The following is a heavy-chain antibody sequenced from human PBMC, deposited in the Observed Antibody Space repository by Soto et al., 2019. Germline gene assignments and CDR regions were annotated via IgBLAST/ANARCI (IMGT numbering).Heavy chain of an antibody. CDR3: AKTGYYYGSGAKYYFDY. D-gene: IGHD3-10*01. CDR1: GFTFSSYA. Sequence: LRLSCAASGFTFSSYAMSWVRQAPGKGLEWVSAISGSGGSTYYADSVKGRFTISRDNSKNTLYLQMNSLRAEDTAVYYCAKTGYYYGSGAKYYFDYWGQGTLVTVSS. V-gene: IGHV3-23*01. CDR2: ISGSGGST. J-gene: IGHJ4*02.